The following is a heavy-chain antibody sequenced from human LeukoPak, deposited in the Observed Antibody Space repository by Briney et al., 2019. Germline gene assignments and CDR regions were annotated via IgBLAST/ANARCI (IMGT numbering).Heavy chain of an antibody. CDR2: IYSTGGT. J-gene: IGHJ5*02. Sequence: SETLSLTCTVSGGSINNYYWDWIRQPPGKGLEWVGYIYSTGGTNYNPSLTSRVTISVDTSKNQFSLKLSSVTAADTAVYYCAKQPTHCSGGRCYPNWFDPWGQGTLVTVTS. V-gene: IGHV4-4*09. CDR1: GGSINNYY. D-gene: IGHD2-15*01. CDR3: AKQPTHCSGGRCYPNWFDP.